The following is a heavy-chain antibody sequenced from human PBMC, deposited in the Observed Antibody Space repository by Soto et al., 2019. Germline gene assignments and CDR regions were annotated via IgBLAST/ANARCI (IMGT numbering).Heavy chain of an antibody. D-gene: IGHD3-16*02. CDR2: IYPGDSDT. J-gene: IGHJ6*02. CDR3: ARHLRSYHFFKYYYGIDF. V-gene: IGHV5-51*01. Sequence: GESLKISFRGSGYNYNLHLISWVRQKPVRGLEWMGIIYPGDSDTRYNPSFQGQVTISVDKSINTAYLQWDSLEASDTATYYCARHLRSYHFFKYYYGIDFWGQGSTVTVCS. CDR1: GYNYNLHL.